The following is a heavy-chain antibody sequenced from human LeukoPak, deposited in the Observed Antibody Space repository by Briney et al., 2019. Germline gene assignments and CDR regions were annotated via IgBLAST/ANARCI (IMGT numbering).Heavy chain of an antibody. CDR1: GGSISSYY. CDR2: IYYSGST. CDR3: ARWGSSGWYFQH. V-gene: IGHV4-59*01. Sequence: SETLSLTCTVSGGSISSYYWSWIRQPSGKGLEWIGYIYYSGSTNYNPSLKSRVTISVDTSKNQFSLKLSSVTAADTAVYYCARWGSSGWYFQHWGQGTLVTVSS. D-gene: IGHD6-19*01. J-gene: IGHJ1*01.